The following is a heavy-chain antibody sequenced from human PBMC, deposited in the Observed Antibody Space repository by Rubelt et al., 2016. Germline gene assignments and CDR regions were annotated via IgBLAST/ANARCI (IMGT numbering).Heavy chain of an antibody. CDR3: ARIPGSGSSEINWFDP. CDR2: IDPSDSYT. V-gene: IGHV5-10-1*03. J-gene: IGHJ5*02. D-gene: IGHD3-10*01. Sequence: EVQLVQSGAEVKKPGESLRISCKGSGYSFTSYWISWVRQMPGNGLEWMGRIDPSDSYTNYSPSFPGHVTLSADKSISTAYLQWSSLKASDTAMYYCARIPGSGSSEINWFDPWGQGTLVTVSS. CDR1: GYSFTSYW.